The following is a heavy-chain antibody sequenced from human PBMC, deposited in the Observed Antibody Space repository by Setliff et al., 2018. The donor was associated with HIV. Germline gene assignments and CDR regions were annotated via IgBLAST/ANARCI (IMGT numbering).Heavy chain of an antibody. Sequence: ASVKVSCKASGYTFTSYAMNWVRQAPGQGLEWMGWINTQTGSPTYAQAFTGRFVLPVDTSVTTAYLQISGLKADDTAVYYCAGALYGEYGGDLNLLDTWGQGTLVTVSS. CDR3: AGALYGEYGGDLNLLDT. D-gene: IGHD4-17*01. CDR1: GYTFTSYA. CDR2: INTQTGSP. J-gene: IGHJ5*02. V-gene: IGHV7-4-1*02.